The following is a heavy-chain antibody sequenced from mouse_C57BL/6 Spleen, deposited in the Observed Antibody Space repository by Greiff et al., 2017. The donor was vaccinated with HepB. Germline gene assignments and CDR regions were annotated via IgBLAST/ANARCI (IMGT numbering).Heavy chain of an antibody. V-gene: IGHV1-52*01. CDR3: AREGAYYGSSWGYFDG. Sequence: QVQLQQPGAELVRPGSSVKLSCKASGYTFTSYWMHWVKQRPIQGLEWIGNIDPSDSETHYNQKFKDKATLTVDKSSSTAYMQLSSLTSEDSAVYYCAREGAYYGSSWGYFDGWGTGTTVTVSS. CDR1: GYTFTSYW. D-gene: IGHD1-1*01. J-gene: IGHJ1*03. CDR2: IDPSDSET.